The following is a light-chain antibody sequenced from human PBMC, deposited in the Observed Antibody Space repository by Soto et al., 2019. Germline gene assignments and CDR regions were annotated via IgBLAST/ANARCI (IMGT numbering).Light chain of an antibody. Sequence: QSVLTQPPSVSGAPGQRVTISCTGSSSNIGAGYDVHWYQQLPGTAPKLLIYGNSNRPSGVPDRFSGSKSGTSASLAITGLLAEYEADYYCQSYDSSLTVVFGGGIKLTVL. CDR2: GNS. J-gene: IGLJ2*01. CDR3: QSYDSSLTVV. V-gene: IGLV1-40*01. CDR1: SSNIGAGYD.